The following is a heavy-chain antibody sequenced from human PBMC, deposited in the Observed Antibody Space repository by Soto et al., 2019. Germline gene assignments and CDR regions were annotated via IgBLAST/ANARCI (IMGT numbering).Heavy chain of an antibody. V-gene: IGHV3-23*01. CDR1: GFTFSSYA. CDR3: ARTLYSYGTDY. Sequence: EVQLLESGGGLVQPGGSLRLSCAASGFTFSSYAMSCVRQAPGKGVEWVSAISGSGGSTYYADSVKGRFTISRDNSKNTLYLQMNSLRAEDTAVYYCARTLYSYGTDYWGQGTLVTVSS. CDR2: ISGSGGST. D-gene: IGHD5-18*01. J-gene: IGHJ4*02.